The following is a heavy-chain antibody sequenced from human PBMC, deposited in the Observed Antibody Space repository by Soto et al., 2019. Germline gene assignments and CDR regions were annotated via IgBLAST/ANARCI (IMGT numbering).Heavy chain of an antibody. CDR3: TSLYYGH. D-gene: IGHD4-17*01. J-gene: IGHJ4*02. V-gene: IGHV3-15*01. CDR1: EFTFANAW. Sequence: GSLTLSCADSEFTFANAWISWVRQATGKGLEWVGRIKSKADGGTTDYAAPVKGRFTISRDESQNTLYLQMNSLKTEDTAVYYCTSLYYGHWGQGTLVTVSS. CDR2: IKSKADGGTT.